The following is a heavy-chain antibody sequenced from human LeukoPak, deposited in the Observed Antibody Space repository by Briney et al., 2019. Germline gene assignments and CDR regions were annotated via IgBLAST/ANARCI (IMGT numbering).Heavy chain of an antibody. J-gene: IGHJ4*02. CDR3: ARDGGKGYEIDY. Sequence: GGSLRLSCVVSGFPFSNNPVNWVRQAPGKGMEWVSYISTAITTTYYAESVNGRFTISRDNAKNSLYLQMNSLRVEDTAVYYCARDGGKGYEIDYWGQGTLVTVSS. CDR1: GFPFSNNP. V-gene: IGHV3-48*01. D-gene: IGHD2-2*01. CDR2: ISTAITTT.